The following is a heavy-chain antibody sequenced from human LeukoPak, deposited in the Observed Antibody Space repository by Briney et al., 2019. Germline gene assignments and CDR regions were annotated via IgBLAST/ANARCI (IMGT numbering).Heavy chain of an antibody. CDR2: IHPRKGDT. D-gene: IGHD1-26*01. Sequence: ASVKVSCKASGYSFTAFYIHWVRQAPGQGLEWMGWIHPRKGDTQYAQKFQGRVTMTRDTSISTAYMELSRLRSDDTAVYYCASASVYSGSYYKFDYWGQGTLVTVSS. V-gene: IGHV1-2*02. CDR1: GYSFTAFY. CDR3: ASASVYSGSYYKFDY. J-gene: IGHJ4*02.